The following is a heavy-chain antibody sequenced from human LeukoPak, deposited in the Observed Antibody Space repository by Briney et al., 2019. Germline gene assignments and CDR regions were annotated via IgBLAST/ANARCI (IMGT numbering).Heavy chain of an antibody. V-gene: IGHV4-61*02. J-gene: IGHJ4*02. CDR2: IYTSGST. CDR3: ARPLEYYDILTGLSY. Sequence: PSQTLSLTCTVSGGSISSGSYYWSWIRQPAGKGLERIGRIYTSGSTNYNPSLKSRVTISVDTSKNQFSLKLSSVTAADTAVYYCARPLEYYDILTGLSYWGQGTLVTVSS. CDR1: GGSISSGSYY. D-gene: IGHD3-9*01.